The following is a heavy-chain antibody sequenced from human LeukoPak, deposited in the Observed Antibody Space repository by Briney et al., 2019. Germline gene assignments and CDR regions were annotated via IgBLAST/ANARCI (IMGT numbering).Heavy chain of an antibody. J-gene: IGHJ4*02. CDR3: AKSMIVVVKRYYFDY. Sequence: GGSLRLSXVASGFTFSSYAMSWVRQAPGKGMEWVSAISGSGGSTYYADSVKGRFTISRDNSKNTLYLQMNSLRAEDTAVYYCAKSMIVVVKRYYFDYWGQGTLVTVSS. CDR1: GFTFSSYA. CDR2: ISGSGGST. V-gene: IGHV3-23*01. D-gene: IGHD3-22*01.